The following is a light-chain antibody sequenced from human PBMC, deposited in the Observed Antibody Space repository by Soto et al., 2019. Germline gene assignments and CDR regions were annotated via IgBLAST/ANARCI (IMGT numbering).Light chain of an antibody. CDR2: SNN. CDR3: ASWDDSLNGHV. J-gene: IGLJ1*01. CDR1: SSNFGAGYA. V-gene: IGLV1-44*01. Sequence: QSVLTQPPSVSGAPGQRVTISCSGSSSNFGAGYAVNWYQQLPGTAPKLLIYSNNERPSGVPDRISGSKSGTSASLAISGLQSEDEADYYCASWDDSLNGHVFGTGTKVTVL.